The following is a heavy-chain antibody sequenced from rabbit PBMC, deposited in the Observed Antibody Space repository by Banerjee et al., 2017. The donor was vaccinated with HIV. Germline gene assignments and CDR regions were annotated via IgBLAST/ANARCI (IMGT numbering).Heavy chain of an antibody. D-gene: IGHD8-1*01. J-gene: IGHJ4*01. CDR1: GFDFSSYG. Sequence: QEQVVESGGGLVQPGGSLKLSCKASGFDFSSYGVSWVRQVPGKGLEWIGYIDPVFGITYYANWVNGRFTISRDNAQNTLFLQLNSLTAADTATYFCARLSGNGNYALWGQGTLVTVS. V-gene: IGHV1S47*01. CDR3: ARLSGNGNYAL. CDR2: IDPVFGIT.